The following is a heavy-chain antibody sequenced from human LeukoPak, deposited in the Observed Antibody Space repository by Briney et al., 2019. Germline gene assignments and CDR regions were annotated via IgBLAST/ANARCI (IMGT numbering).Heavy chain of an antibody. CDR1: GFTFSNYW. CDR2: IKQDGSEK. CDR3: ASHRRLQAEGLDY. J-gene: IGHJ4*02. D-gene: IGHD5-24*01. V-gene: IGHV3-7*01. Sequence: GGSLRLSCAASGFTFSNYWMSWVRQAPGKGPEWVANIKQDGSEKYYVDSVKGRFTISRDNAKNSLCLQMNSLRAEDTAVYYCASHRRLQAEGLDYWGQGTLVTVSS.